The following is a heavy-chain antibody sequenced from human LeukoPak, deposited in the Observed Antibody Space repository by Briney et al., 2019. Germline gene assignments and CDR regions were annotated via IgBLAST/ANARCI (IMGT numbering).Heavy chain of an antibody. Sequence: GESRQIPFKASGYKFNSYWIGWGRQVPGKGLEWMGIIHPGESDTIYSPSFQGQVTISPDKSITTAYLLWSSPKASDTAMYYCARPEEHGDYVHDAFDIWGQGRM. V-gene: IGHV5-51*01. CDR3: ARPEEHGDYVHDAFDI. D-gene: IGHD4-17*01. CDR2: IHPGESDT. CDR1: GYKFNSYW. J-gene: IGHJ3*02.